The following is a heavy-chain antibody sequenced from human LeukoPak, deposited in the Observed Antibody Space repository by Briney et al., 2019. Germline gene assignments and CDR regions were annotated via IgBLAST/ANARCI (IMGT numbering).Heavy chain of an antibody. CDR1: GFTFSNYW. D-gene: IGHD3-10*01. V-gene: IGHV3-74*03. J-gene: IGHJ4*02. CDR3: ARRSTSGSYYDD. Sequence: PAGSLRLSCAASGFTFSNYWMHWVRQAPGKGLVWVSRINSDGSTRKYADSVKGRFTISRDNAKNTLYLQMNSLRAEDTAVYYCARRSTSGSYYDDWGQGILVTVSS. CDR2: INSDGSTR.